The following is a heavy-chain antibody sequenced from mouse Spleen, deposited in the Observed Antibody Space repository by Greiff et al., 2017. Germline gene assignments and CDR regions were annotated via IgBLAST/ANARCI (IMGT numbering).Heavy chain of an antibody. CDR1: GFTFSSYA. CDR2: ISDGGSYT. J-gene: IGHJ2*01. Sequence: EVQLQESGGGLVKPGGSLKLSCAASGFTFSSYAMSWVRQTPEKRLEWVATISDGGSYTYYPDNVKGRFTISRDNAKNNLYLQMSHLKSEDTAMYYCARPNSYYFDYWGQGTTLTVSS. V-gene: IGHV5-4*01. D-gene: IGHD4-1*01. CDR3: ARPNSYYFDY.